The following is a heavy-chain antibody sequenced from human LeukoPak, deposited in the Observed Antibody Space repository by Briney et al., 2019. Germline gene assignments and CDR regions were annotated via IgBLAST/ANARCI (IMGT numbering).Heavy chain of an antibody. D-gene: IGHD5-12*01. Sequence: GASVKVSCKASGYTFTSYGISWVRQAPGQGLEWMGWISAYNGNTNYAQKLQGRVTMTTDTSTSTAYMELSSLRSEDTAVYCCARDLAPSGYVNWFDPWGQGTLVTVSS. V-gene: IGHV1-18*01. J-gene: IGHJ5*02. CDR3: ARDLAPSGYVNWFDP. CDR2: ISAYNGNT. CDR1: GYTFTSYG.